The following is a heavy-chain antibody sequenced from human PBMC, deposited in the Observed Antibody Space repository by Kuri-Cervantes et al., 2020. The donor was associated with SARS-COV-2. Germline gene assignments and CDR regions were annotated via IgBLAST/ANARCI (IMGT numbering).Heavy chain of an antibody. CDR2: IYYSGST. CDR3: ARVGARGLDF. J-gene: IGHJ4*02. V-gene: IGHV4-59*12. D-gene: IGHD1-26*01. CDR1: GGSISSYY. Sequence: SETLSLTCTVSGGSISSYYWSWIRQPPGKGLEWIGYIYYSGSTNYNPSLKSRVTTSVDTSKSQFSLNLTSVTAADTAVYYCARVGARGLDFWGQGTLVTVSS.